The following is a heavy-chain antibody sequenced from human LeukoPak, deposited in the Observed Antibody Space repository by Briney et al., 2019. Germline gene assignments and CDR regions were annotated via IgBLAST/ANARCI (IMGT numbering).Heavy chain of an antibody. V-gene: IGHV5-51*01. J-gene: IGHJ6*02. CDR2: IYPGDSDT. D-gene: IGHD3-3*01. Sequence: GESLKISCKGSGYSFTSHWIGWVRQMPGKGLEWMGIIYPGDSDTRYSPSFQGQVTISADKSISTAYLQWSSLKASDTAMYYCARASDYDFWSGYGSYYYYGMDVWGQGTTVTVSS. CDR1: GYSFTSHW. CDR3: ARASDYDFWSGYGSYYYYGMDV.